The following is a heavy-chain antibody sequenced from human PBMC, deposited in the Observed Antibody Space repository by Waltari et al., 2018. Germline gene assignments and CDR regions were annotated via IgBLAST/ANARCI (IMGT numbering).Heavy chain of an antibody. V-gene: IGHV4-31*03. CDR2: IYHSGST. Sequence: QVQLQESGPGLVKPSQTLSLTCTVSGGSISSGGYYWSWIRQHPGKGLEWIGYIYHSGSTYYNPSLKSRVTISVDRSKNQFSLKLSSVTAADTAVYYCARDRAREGYFDYWGQGTLVTVSS. CDR1: GGSISSGGYY. J-gene: IGHJ4*02. CDR3: ARDRAREGYFDY. D-gene: IGHD6-6*01.